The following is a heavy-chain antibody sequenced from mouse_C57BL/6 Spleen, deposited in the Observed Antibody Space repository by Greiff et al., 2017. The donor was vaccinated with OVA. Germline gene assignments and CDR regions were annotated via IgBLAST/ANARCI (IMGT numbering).Heavy chain of an antibody. Sequence: EVQLVESGGGLVKPGGSLKLSCAASGFTFSSYAMSWVRQTPEKRLEWVATISDGGGYTYYPDNVKGRFTISRDNAKNNLYLQMSHLRSEDTAMYDCASEGPEGSTFAYWGQGTLFTVSA. V-gene: IGHV5-4*01. J-gene: IGHJ3*01. D-gene: IGHD1-1*01. CDR3: ASEGPEGSTFAY. CDR2: ISDGGGYT. CDR1: GFTFSSYA.